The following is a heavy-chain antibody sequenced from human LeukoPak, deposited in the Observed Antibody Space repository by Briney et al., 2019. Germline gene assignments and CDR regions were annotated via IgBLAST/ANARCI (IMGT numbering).Heavy chain of an antibody. V-gene: IGHV5-51*01. CDR3: ARLLYNGASNAFDM. Sequence: GESLKISCTGSGDYFTSYWVGWVRQMPGKGLEWMGIIYPADSRNSLSSQGQATISADQSINTAYLQWNNLKASDTAMYYCARLLYNGASNAFDMWGQGTMVIVSS. CDR2: IYPADS. CDR1: GDYFTSYW. D-gene: IGHD2-8*01. J-gene: IGHJ3*02.